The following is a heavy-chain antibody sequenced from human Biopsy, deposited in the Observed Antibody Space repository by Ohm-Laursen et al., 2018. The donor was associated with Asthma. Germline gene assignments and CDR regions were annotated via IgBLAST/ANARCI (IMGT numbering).Heavy chain of an antibody. J-gene: IGHJ6*02. CDR2: ISPIFGSI. D-gene: IGHD3-3*01. CDR3: AKARCYYFYCNMEV. V-gene: IGHV1-69*13. Sequence: ASVKVSCKSSGGTLNNYAINWVRQAPGQGLEWMGGISPIFGSIKYAQKFQDRVTISADVFRNTVHLELSSLRSEDTAVLYCAKARCYYFYCNMEVWGQGTTVTVSS. CDR1: GGTLNNYA.